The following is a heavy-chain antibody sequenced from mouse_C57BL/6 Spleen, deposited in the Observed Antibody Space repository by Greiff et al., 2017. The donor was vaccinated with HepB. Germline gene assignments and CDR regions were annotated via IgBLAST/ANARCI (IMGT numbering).Heavy chain of an antibody. V-gene: IGHV1-26*01. Sequence: VQLQQSGPELVKPGASVKISCKASGYTFTDYYMNWVKQSHGKSLEWIGDINPNNGGTSYNQKFKGKATLTVDKSSSTAYMELRSLTSEDSAVYYCARLLRGFDYWGQGTTLTVSS. J-gene: IGHJ2*01. CDR1: GYTFTDYY. CDR3: ARLLRGFDY. D-gene: IGHD1-1*01. CDR2: INPNNGGT.